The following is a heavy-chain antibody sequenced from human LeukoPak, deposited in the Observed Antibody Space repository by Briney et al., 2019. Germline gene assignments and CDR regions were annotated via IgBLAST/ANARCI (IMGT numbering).Heavy chain of an antibody. CDR1: GGTFSSYA. J-gene: IGHJ4*02. V-gene: IGHV1-46*01. D-gene: IGHD5-12*01. Sequence: ASVKVSCKASGGTFSSYAINWVRQAPGQGLEWMGIINPSGGSTSYAQKFQGRVTMTRDTSTSTVYMELSSLRSEDTAVYYCARGSGRGYSGYDLDYWGQGTLVTVSS. CDR2: INPSGGST. CDR3: ARGSGRGYSGYDLDY.